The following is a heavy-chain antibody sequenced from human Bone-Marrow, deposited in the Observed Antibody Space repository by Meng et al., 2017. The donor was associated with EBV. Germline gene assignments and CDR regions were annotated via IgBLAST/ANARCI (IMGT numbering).Heavy chain of an antibody. J-gene: IGHJ4*02. CDR2: ISSSGSTI. CDR1: GFTFEDYG. V-gene: IGHV3-11*01. Sequence: GRVVGSGGGGVRPGGSPGLSCAASGFTFEDYGFSWVRQVPGKGLEWVSYISSSGSTIYYADSVKGRFTISRDNAKNSLYLQMNSLRAEDTAVYYCARPPDYWGQGTLVTVSS. CDR3: ARPPDY.